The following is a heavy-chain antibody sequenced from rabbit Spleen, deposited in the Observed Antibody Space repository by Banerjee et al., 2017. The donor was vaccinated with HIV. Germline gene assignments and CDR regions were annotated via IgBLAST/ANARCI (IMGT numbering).Heavy chain of an antibody. CDR3: VREVAARFNL. J-gene: IGHJ4*01. CDR1: GFDFSNYG. CDR2: IDPVFGYT. Sequence: QEQLVESGGGLVQPGGSLKLSCKASGFDFSNYGVSWVRQAPGKGLEWIGYIDPVFGYTYYASWVNGRFSVSRENTQNTVYLQLSSLTAADTATYFCVREVAARFNLWGPGTLVTVS. D-gene: IGHD4-1*01. V-gene: IGHV1S47*01.